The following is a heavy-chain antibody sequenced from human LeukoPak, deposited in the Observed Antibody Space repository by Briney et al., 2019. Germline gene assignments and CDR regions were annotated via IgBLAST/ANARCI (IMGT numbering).Heavy chain of an antibody. J-gene: IGHJ5*02. CDR2: INHSGST. CDR1: GGSFSGYY. CDR3: ARVYLAAAGTSPPTGYNWFDP. D-gene: IGHD6-13*01. V-gene: IGHV4-34*01. Sequence: SETLSLTCAVYGGSFSGYYWSWIRQPPGKGLEWIGEINHSGSTNYNPSLKSRVTISVDTSKNQFSLKLSSVTAADTAVYYCARVYLAAAGTSPPTGYNWFDPWGQGTLVTASS.